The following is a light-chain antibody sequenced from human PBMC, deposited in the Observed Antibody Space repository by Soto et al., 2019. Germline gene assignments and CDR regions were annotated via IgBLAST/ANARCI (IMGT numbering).Light chain of an antibody. CDR1: SSDVGGYNF. CDR2: DVS. CDR3: CSYAGSYTLWV. J-gene: IGLJ3*02. V-gene: IGLV2-11*01. Sequence: QSALTQPRSVSGSPGQSVAISCTGTSSDVGGYNFVSWYQQHPGKAPKLIIYDVSKRPSGVHDRFSGSKSGNTASLTLSGLQAEDESDYYCCSYAGSYTLWVFGGGTKLTVL.